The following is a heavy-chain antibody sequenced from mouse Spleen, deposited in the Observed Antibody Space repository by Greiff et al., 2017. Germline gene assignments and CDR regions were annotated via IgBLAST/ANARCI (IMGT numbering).Heavy chain of an antibody. D-gene: IGHD2-4*01. CDR1: GFTFSSYD. CDR2: ISSGGSYT. CDR3: ARRDDYFAY. V-gene: IGHV5-9-3*01. J-gene: IGHJ3*01. Sequence: EVQRVESGGGLVKPGGSLKLSCAASGFTFSSYDMYWVRQTTEKRLEWVATISSGGSYTYYPDSVKGRFTISRDNAKNTLYLQLSSLRSEDTAMYYFARRDDYFAYWGQGTLVTVSA.